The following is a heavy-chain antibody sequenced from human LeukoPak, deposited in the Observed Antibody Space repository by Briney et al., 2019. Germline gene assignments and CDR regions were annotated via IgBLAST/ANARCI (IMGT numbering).Heavy chain of an antibody. V-gene: IGHV1-2*02. J-gene: IGHJ4*02. CDR2: IHPASANT. CDR3: ARDLRPANL. D-gene: IGHD1-7*01. CDR1: GYTFTEHF. Sequence: ASVKVSCKASGYTFTEHFIHWVRQAPGQGLQYMGWIHPASANTVYAQMFHGRVTLTRDTPATTTYMELSGLRSGDTAVYYCARDLRPANLWGQGTLVTVSS.